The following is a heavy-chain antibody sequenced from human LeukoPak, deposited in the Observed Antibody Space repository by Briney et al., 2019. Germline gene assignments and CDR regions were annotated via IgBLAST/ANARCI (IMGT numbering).Heavy chain of an antibody. CDR1: GFTVSSNY. J-gene: IGHJ6*03. V-gene: IGHV3-53*01. CDR2: IYSGGST. CDR3: ARDSSSGLSYYYMDV. D-gene: IGHD6-6*01. Sequence: GGSLRLSCAASGFTVSSNYMSWLRQAPGKGLEWVSVIYSGGSTYYADSVKGRFTLSRDNSKNTLYLQMNSLRAEDTAVYYCARDSSSGLSYYYMDVWGKGTTVTVSS.